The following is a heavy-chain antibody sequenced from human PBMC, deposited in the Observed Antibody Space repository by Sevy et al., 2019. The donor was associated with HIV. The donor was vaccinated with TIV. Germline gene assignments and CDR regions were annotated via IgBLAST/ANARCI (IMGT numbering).Heavy chain of an antibody. CDR2: LSGYGGST. CDR1: RFTFSSYA. CDR3: AKDRITMIGDAFDV. J-gene: IGHJ3*01. Sequence: GGSLRLSCAASRFTFSSYAMSWVRQAPGKGLEWVSGLSGYGGSTYYADSVKGRFTISRDNSKNTLYLQMNSLRAEDTAVYYCAKDRITMIGDAFDVWGQGTMVTVSS. D-gene: IGHD3-22*01. V-gene: IGHV3-23*01.